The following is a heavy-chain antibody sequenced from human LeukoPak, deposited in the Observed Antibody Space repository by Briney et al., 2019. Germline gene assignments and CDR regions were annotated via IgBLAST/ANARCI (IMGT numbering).Heavy chain of an antibody. CDR2: ISGGSSFT. V-gene: IGHV3-21*01. J-gene: IGHJ4*02. Sequence: GGSLRLSCAASGFSFSSFSMNWVRQAPGKGLEWVSYISGGSSFTYYVDSVKGRFTISRDNAKNSLYLQMNSLRAEDTAVYYCTRDLGGYGDYGTNFDYWGQGTLVTVSS. CDR3: TRDLGGYGDYGTNFDY. D-gene: IGHD4-17*01. CDR1: GFSFSSFS.